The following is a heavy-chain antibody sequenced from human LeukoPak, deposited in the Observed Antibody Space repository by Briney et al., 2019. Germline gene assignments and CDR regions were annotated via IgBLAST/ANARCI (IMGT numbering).Heavy chain of an antibody. Sequence: GSLRLSCEVSGFTIRNHWMSWVRQAPGKGLEWVSGIRHSDGNTYYADSVKGRFTISSDKSKNILFLQMNSLRAEDTALYYCAKGQETESRLDSWGQGTLVTVSS. J-gene: IGHJ4*02. D-gene: IGHD1-1*01. CDR2: IRHSDGNT. V-gene: IGHV3-23*01. CDR1: GFTIRNHW. CDR3: AKGQETESRLDS.